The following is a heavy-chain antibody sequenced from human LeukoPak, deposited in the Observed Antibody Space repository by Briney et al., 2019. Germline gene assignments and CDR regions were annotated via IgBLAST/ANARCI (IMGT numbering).Heavy chain of an antibody. CDR1: EFTFVRYA. V-gene: IGHV3-48*04. Sequence: GGSLRLSCAASEFTFVRYAMNWVRQAPGKGLEGVSYISSSSFKIGYADSVKGRFTISRDNSKNSLYLQMDSLRVEDTAIYYCVRDPSYGSSWYYYMDVWGKGTTVTVSS. J-gene: IGHJ6*03. CDR2: ISSSSFKI. D-gene: IGHD6-13*01. CDR3: VRDPSYGSSWYYYMDV.